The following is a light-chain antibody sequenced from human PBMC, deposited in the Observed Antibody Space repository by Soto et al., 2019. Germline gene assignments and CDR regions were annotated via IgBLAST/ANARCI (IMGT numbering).Light chain of an antibody. J-gene: IGLJ1*01. Sequence: QSVLTQPGSVSGSPGQSITISCTGTSSDVGSCKFVSWYQQYPGKAPKLMIYEGSKRPSGVSDRFSGSKSGNTASPTISGLQAEDEADYFCCSYAGGSNVFGAGTKVTVL. CDR2: EGS. V-gene: IGLV2-23*03. CDR3: CSYAGGSNV. CDR1: SSDVGSCKF.